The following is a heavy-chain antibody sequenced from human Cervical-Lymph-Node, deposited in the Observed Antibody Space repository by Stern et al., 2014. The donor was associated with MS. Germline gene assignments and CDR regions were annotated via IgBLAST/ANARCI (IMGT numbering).Heavy chain of an antibody. CDR1: GFTFSDHY. V-gene: IGHV3-72*01. D-gene: IGHD2-15*01. Sequence: EVQLVESGGGLVQPGGSLRLSCAASGFTFSDHYMDWVRQAPGKGLEWVGRIRNKANSYSTDYAASVKGRFTISRDDSKNSLYLQMNSLKTEDTAIYYCASGYCSGGSCYSFWGDYCGQGTLVTVSS. CDR3: ASGYCSGGSCYSFWGDY. CDR2: IRNKANSYST. J-gene: IGHJ4*02.